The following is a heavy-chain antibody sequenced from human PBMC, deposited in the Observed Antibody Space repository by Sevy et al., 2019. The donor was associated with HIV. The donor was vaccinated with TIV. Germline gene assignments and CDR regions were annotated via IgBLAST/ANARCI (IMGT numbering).Heavy chain of an antibody. V-gene: IGHV1-69*13. CDR1: GGTFSSYA. CDR2: IIPIFGTA. Sequence: ASVKVSCKASGGTFSSYAISWVRQAPGQGLEWMGGIIPIFGTANYAQKFQGRVTTTADESTSTAYMELSSLRSEDTAVYYCARRGLATVTKRGAFDIWGQGTMVTVSS. D-gene: IGHD4-17*01. J-gene: IGHJ3*02. CDR3: ARRGLATVTKRGAFDI.